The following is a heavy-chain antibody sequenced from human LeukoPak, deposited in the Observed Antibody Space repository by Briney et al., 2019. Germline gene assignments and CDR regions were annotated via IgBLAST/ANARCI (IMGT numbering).Heavy chain of an antibody. D-gene: IGHD2-2*01. CDR2: IDSSSRYI. CDR1: GFTLSSYN. J-gene: IGHJ4*02. V-gene: IGHV3-21*01. Sequence: GGSLRLSCAASGFTLSSYNMDWVRQAPGKGLEWVSFIDSSSRYIYQADSVKGRFTISRDNAKSSVFLQMNSLRAEDTAVYYCARVGGHCTSTSCPPPGYWGQGTLVTVSS. CDR3: ARVGGHCTSTSCPPPGY.